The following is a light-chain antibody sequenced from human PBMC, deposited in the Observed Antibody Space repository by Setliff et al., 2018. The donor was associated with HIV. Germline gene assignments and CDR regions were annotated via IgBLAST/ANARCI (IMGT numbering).Light chain of an antibody. CDR3: CSWAGSSTYV. Sequence: QSVLTQPASVSGSPGQSVTISCTGASSDVGRYYYVSWYQQHPGKAPKVMIYDVNKRPSGVSNRFSGSKSGNTASLTISGLQAEDEADYYCCSWAGSSTYVFGTGTKVTVL. J-gene: IGLJ1*01. CDR1: SSDVGRYYY. V-gene: IGLV2-23*02. CDR2: DVN.